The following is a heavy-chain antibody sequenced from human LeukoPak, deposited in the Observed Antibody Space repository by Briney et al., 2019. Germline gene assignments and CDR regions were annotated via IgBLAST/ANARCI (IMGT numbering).Heavy chain of an antibody. V-gene: IGHV4-39*01. D-gene: IGHD1-20*01. CDR2: INYSGST. CDR3: ARRITGTTSDSFDY. Sequence: SSETLSLTCTVSSGSISSNNHYWGWIRQPQGKRLEWIGSINYSGSTYYNPSLKSRVTISVDTSKNQFSLKLSSVTAADTAVYYCARRITGTTSDSFDYWGQGTLVTVSS. J-gene: IGHJ4*02. CDR1: SGSISSNNHY.